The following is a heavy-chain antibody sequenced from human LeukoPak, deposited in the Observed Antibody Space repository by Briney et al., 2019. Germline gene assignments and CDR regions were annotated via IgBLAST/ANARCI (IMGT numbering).Heavy chain of an antibody. V-gene: IGHV4-59*01. CDR1: SGSISGSY. CDR3: AIEHDGATYSNL. CDR2: IHDSGTT. Sequence: SVTLSLNCTVSSGSISGSYCNWIRQPPGKGLEWIGCIHDSGTTNYNPSLKSRVTISLHTSKNQFSLRLTSATAADTAVYYCAIEHDGATYSNLWGQGTLVAVSS. D-gene: IGHD5-12*01. J-gene: IGHJ5*02.